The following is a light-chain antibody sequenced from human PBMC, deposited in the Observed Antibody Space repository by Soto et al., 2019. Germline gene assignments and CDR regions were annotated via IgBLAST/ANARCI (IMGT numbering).Light chain of an antibody. CDR2: DAS. J-gene: IGKJ4*01. Sequence: DIQMTQSPSTLSASVGDRVTITCRASQSISSWLAWYQQKPGKAPKLLIYDASSLESGVPSRFSGSGSGTEFTLTISSLQPDDFATYYCQQYNSYPRLTFXGGTKVEIK. CDR3: QQYNSYPRLT. V-gene: IGKV1-5*01. CDR1: QSISSW.